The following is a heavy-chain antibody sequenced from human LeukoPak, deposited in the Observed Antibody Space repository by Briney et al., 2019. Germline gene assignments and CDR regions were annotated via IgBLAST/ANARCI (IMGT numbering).Heavy chain of an antibody. J-gene: IGHJ4*02. V-gene: IGHV5-51*01. CDR3: ARFWTGYSDY. CDR1: GFRFTSYW. D-gene: IGHD3/OR15-3a*01. Sequence: GESLQIFCKGSGFRFTSYWFGWVRQMPGKGLEWMGLIYPADSDTRYSPSFQGQVTISADRSISTAYLQWSSLKASDTAMYYCARFWTGYSDYWGQGTLVTVSS. CDR2: IYPADSDT.